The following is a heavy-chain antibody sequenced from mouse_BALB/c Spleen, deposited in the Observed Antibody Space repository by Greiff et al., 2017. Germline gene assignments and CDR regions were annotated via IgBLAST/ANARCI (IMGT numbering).Heavy chain of an antibody. CDR1: GYTFTSYW. V-gene: IGHV1-87*01. D-gene: IGHD2-14*01. CDR2: IYPGDGDT. Sequence: VQLVESGAELARPGASVKLSCKASGYTFTSYWMQWVKQRPGQGLEWIGAIYPGDGDTRYTQKFKGKATLTADKSSSTAYMQLSSLASEDSAVYYCARKGYDDGFDYWGQGTTLTVSS. CDR3: ARKGYDDGFDY. J-gene: IGHJ2*01.